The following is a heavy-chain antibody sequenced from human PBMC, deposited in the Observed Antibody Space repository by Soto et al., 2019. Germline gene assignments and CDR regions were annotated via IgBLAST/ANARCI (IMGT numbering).Heavy chain of an antibody. CDR3: ARGPEYDYVWGSYRYPFYYYYGMDV. V-gene: IGHV1-46*01. D-gene: IGHD3-16*02. CDR1: GYTFTSYY. Sequence: QVQLVQSGAEVKKPGASVKVSCKASGYTFTSYYMHWVRQAPGQGLEWMGIINPSGGSTSYAQKFQGRVTMTRDTSTSTVYMELSSLRSEDTAVYYCARGPEYDYVWGSYRYPFYYYYGMDVWGQGTTVTVSS. J-gene: IGHJ6*02. CDR2: INPSGGST.